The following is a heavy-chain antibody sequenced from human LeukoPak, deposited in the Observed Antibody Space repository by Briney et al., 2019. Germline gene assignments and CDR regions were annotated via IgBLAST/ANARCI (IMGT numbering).Heavy chain of an antibody. CDR2: IKQDGSEK. Sequence: GGSLRLSCAASGLTFSSYWMSWVRQAPGKGLEWVANIKQDGSEKYYVDSVKGRFTISRDNAENSLYLQMNSLRAEDTAVYYCARVWVYYDSSGYYYVPSYFDYWGQGTLVTVSS. CDR1: GLTFSSYW. J-gene: IGHJ4*02. V-gene: IGHV3-7*01. CDR3: ARVWVYYDSSGYYYVPSYFDY. D-gene: IGHD3-22*01.